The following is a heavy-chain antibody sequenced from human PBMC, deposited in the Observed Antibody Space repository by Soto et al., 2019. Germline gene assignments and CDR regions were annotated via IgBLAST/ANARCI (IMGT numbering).Heavy chain of an antibody. V-gene: IGHV4-31*03. CDR3: ARAGKGATHLYYFDY. D-gene: IGHD1-26*01. CDR2: IYYSGST. J-gene: IGHJ4*02. CDR1: GGSISSGGYY. Sequence: SETLSLTCTVSGGSISSGGYYWSWIRQHPGKGLEWIGYIYYSGSTYYNPSLKSRVTISVDTSKNQFSLKLSSVTAADTAVYYCARAGKGATHLYYFDYWGQGTLVTVSS.